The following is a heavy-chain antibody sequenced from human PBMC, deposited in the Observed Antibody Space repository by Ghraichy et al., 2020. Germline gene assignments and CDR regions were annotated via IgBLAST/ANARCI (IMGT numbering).Heavy chain of an antibody. V-gene: IGHV3-21*01. CDR2: ISNNALYI. CDR3: ARDPRDSDSGGYLDH. Sequence: GESLNISCAASGFGFSGYSMSWVRQAPGKGLEWVSSISNNALYIHYADSVKGRFTVSKDNAKNSLYLQMNNLRAEDTAVYYCARDPRDSDSGGYLDHWCQGALVTVSS. J-gene: IGHJ4*02. D-gene: IGHD3-10*01. CDR1: GFGFSGYS.